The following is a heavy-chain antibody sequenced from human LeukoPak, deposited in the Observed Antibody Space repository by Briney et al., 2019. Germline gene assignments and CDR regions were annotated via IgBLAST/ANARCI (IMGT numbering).Heavy chain of an antibody. Sequence: ASVKVSCKASGYTFTSYYMHWVRQAPGQGLEWMGIINPSGGSTSYAQKFQGRVTMTRDTSTSTVYMELSSLRSEDTAVYYCARGRLGGPQLIYFDYWGQGTLVTVSS. J-gene: IGHJ4*02. CDR1: GYTFTSYY. D-gene: IGHD3-16*01. V-gene: IGHV1-46*01. CDR3: ARGRLGGPQLIYFDY. CDR2: INPSGGST.